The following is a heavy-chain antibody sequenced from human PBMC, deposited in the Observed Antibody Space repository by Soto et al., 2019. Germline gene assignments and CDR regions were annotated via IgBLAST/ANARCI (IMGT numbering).Heavy chain of an antibody. CDR2: TYYRSKWYN. CDR1: GDSVSSNSAA. Sequence: SQTLSLTCAISGDSVSSNSAAWNWIRQSPSRGLEWLGRTYYRSKWYNDYAVSVKSRITINPDTSKNQFSLQLNSVTPEDTAVYYCARGQGGEYCSGGSCYFMAQFWFDPWGQGTLVTVSS. D-gene: IGHD2-15*01. J-gene: IGHJ5*02. CDR3: ARGQGGEYCSGGSCYFMAQFWFDP. V-gene: IGHV6-1*01.